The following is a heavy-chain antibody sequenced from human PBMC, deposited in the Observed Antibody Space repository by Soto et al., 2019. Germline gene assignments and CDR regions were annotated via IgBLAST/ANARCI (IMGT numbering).Heavy chain of an antibody. CDR1: GFTFSSYW. D-gene: IGHD2-2*01. CDR3: ARGRGCSTGCHHFAY. J-gene: IGHJ4*02. Sequence: EVQLVASGGGVVQPGGSLRLSCAASGFTFSSYWMSWVRQDPGKGLEWVANIKQDGSEKYYVDSVKGRFTISRDNAKNSLYLQMNRLRDEDTAVYYCARGRGCSTGCHHFAYWGQGTLVTVSS. CDR2: IKQDGSEK. V-gene: IGHV3-7*01.